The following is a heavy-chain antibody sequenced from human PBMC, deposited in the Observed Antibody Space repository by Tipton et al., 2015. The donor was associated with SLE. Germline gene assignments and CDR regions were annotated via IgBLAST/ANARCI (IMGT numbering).Heavy chain of an antibody. CDR3: ARHSGDFGVVTDY. CDR2: IYHSGGT. D-gene: IGHD3-3*01. V-gene: IGHV4-38-2*01. J-gene: IGHJ4*02. CDR1: GYSPSSGYY. Sequence: TLSLTCPVSGYSPSSGYYWGWIRQPPGKGLEWIGSIYHSGGTYYNPSLKSRVTISVDTSKNQFSLKLNSVNAADTAVYYWARHSGDFGVVTDYWGQGTLVTVSS.